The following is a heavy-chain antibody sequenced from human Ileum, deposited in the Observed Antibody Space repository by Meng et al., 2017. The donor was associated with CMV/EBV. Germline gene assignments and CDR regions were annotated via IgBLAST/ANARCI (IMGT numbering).Heavy chain of an antibody. D-gene: IGHD1/OR15-1a*01. CDR3: VRDEHSPDF. J-gene: IGHJ4*02. CDR2: IKYDGIWK. V-gene: IGHV3-74*01. Sequence: LVVAGGGSLSPGWGLDVWCAVCGFCFCIHQMQWERLAARGGLDWVARIKYDGIWKSHAATVKGRFTISRDNGKDMLSLQMNSLKAEDTALYYCVRDEHSPDFWGQGTLVTVSS. CDR1: GFCFCIHQ.